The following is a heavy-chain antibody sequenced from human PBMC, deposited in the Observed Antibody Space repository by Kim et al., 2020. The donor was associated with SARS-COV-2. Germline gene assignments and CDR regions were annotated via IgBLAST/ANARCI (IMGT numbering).Heavy chain of an antibody. CDR3: ARGLRELPNWYFDL. V-gene: IGHV4-59*13. CDR1: GGSISSYY. J-gene: IGHJ2*01. CDR2: IYYSGST. D-gene: IGHD1-26*01. Sequence: SETLSLTCTVSGGSISSYYWSWIRQPPGKGLEWIGYIYYSGSTNYNPSLKSRVTISVDTSKNQFSLKLSSVTAADTAVYYCARGLRELPNWYFDLWGRGTLVTVSS.